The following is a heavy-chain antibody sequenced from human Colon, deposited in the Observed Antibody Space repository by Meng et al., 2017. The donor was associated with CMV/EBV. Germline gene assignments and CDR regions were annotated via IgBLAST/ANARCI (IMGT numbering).Heavy chain of an antibody. V-gene: IGHV3-48*04. Sequence: GGSLRLSCEASGFPFSSYSMNWVRQAPGKGLEWVSYISTTSGSIFYADSVKGRFTISRDNARNSLYLQINDLRAEDMAVYYCARDSNYYYYYGMDVWGQGTAVTVSS. CDR1: GFPFSSYS. J-gene: IGHJ6*02. D-gene: IGHD3-10*01. CDR3: ARDSNYYYYYGMDV. CDR2: ISTTSGSI.